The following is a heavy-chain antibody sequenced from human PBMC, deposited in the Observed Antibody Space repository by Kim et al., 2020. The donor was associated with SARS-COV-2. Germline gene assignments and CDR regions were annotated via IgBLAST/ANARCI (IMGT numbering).Heavy chain of an antibody. J-gene: IGHJ4*02. Sequence: GGSLRLSCAASGFTFSSYAMSWVRQAPGKGLEWVSAISGSGGSTYYADSVKGRFTISRDNSKNTLYLQMNSLRAEDTAVYYCAKNSHPALYYYDSSGYYYFDYWGQGTPVTVSS. CDR1: GFTFSSYA. D-gene: IGHD3-22*01. CDR2: ISGSGGST. V-gene: IGHV3-23*01. CDR3: AKNSHPALYYYDSSGYYYFDY.